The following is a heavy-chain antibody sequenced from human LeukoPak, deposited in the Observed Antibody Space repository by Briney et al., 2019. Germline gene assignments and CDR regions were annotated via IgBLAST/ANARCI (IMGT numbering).Heavy chain of an antibody. CDR3: ARGELLRLYYYYMDV. V-gene: IGHV3-21*01. CDR2: ISSSSSYI. CDR1: GFTFSSYS. D-gene: IGHD1-26*01. Sequence: PGGSLRLSCAASGFTFSSYSMNWVRQAPGKGLEWVSSISSSSSYIYYADSVKGRFTISRDNAKNSLYLQTNSLRAEDTAVYYCARGELLRLYYYYMDVWGKGTTVTVSS. J-gene: IGHJ6*03.